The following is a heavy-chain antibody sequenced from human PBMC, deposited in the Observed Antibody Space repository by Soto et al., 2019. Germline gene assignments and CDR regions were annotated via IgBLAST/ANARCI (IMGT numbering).Heavy chain of an antibody. CDR1: GFTFDDYA. CDR3: GKGATARFLEYPDY. CDR2: ISWNSGSI. D-gene: IGHD3-3*01. V-gene: IGHV3-9*01. J-gene: IGHJ4*02. Sequence: EVQLVESGGGLVQPGRSLRLSCAASGFTFDDYALHWVRQAPGKGLEWVSGISWNSGSIAYAESVKGRFTISRDNAKNSLSLQMASLRAEDTALYYCGKGATARFLEYPDYWGQGTRVTVSS.